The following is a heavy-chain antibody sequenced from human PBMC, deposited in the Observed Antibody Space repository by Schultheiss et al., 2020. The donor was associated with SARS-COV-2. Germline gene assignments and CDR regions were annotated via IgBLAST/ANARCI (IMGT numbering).Heavy chain of an antibody. CDR2: IYYSGST. CDR1: GGSISRNYH. Sequence: SQTLSLTCSVSGGSISRNYHWGWIRQPPGKGLEWIGSIYYSGSTNYNPSLKSRVTISVDTSKNQFSLKLNSVTAADTALYYCARGDTDHFDHWGQGTLVTVSS. CDR3: ARGDTDHFDH. J-gene: IGHJ4*02. V-gene: IGHV4-39*07. D-gene: IGHD3-16*01.